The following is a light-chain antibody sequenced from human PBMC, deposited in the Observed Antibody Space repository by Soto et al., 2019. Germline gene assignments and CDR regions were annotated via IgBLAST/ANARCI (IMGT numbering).Light chain of an antibody. Sequence: DIQMTQSPSSLSTSIVDRVTITCRASQRINIYLNWYRQKPGKAPELLIYSASNLQSGVPSRFSGSGSGTDFTLTISGLQPEDFATYYCQQSFSTPTFGQGTRLEI. CDR1: QRINIY. CDR3: QQSFSTPT. V-gene: IGKV1-39*01. J-gene: IGKJ5*01. CDR2: SAS.